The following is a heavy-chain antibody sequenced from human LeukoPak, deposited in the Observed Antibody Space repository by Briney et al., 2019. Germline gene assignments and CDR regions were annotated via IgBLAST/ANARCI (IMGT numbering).Heavy chain of an antibody. Sequence: PGRSLRLSCVASGFTFSSYGMHWVRQAPGKGLEWVAVIWYDGSNKYYADSVKGRFTISRDNSKNTLYLQMNSLRAEDTAVYYCVRDRSLVNCYGYYRGYYFYGLYAWGQGTTVTVSS. V-gene: IGHV3-33*01. CDR2: IWYDGSNK. J-gene: IGHJ6*02. CDR1: GFTFSSYG. CDR3: VRDRSLVNCYGYYRGYYFYGLYA. D-gene: IGHD3-22*01.